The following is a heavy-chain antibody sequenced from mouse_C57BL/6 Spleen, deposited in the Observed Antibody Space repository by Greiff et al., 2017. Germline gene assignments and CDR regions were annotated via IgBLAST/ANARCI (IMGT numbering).Heavy chain of an antibody. CDR1: GYTFTDYN. J-gene: IGHJ2*01. CDR3: ATSTVYYFDY. V-gene: IGHV1-22*01. D-gene: IGHD1-1*01. CDR2: INPNNGGT. Sequence: EVKLMESGPELVKPGASVKMSCKASGYTFTDYNMHWVKQSHGKSLEWIGYINPNNGGTSYNQKFKGKATLTVNKSSSTAYMELRSLTSEDSAVYYCATSTVYYFDYWGQGTTLTVSS.